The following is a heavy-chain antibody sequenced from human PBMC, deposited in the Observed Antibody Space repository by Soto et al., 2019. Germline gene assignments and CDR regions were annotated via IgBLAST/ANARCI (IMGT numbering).Heavy chain of an antibody. CDR3: AREDIAARRGSGAFDI. Sequence: SETLSLTCAVYGGSFSVYYWSWIRQPPGEGLEWIGEINHSGSTNYNPSLKIRVIISVDTSKNQFSLKLSSVTAADTAVYYCAREDIAARRGSGAFDIWGQGTMVT. CDR1: GGSFSVYY. V-gene: IGHV4-34*01. J-gene: IGHJ3*02. D-gene: IGHD6-6*01. CDR2: INHSGST.